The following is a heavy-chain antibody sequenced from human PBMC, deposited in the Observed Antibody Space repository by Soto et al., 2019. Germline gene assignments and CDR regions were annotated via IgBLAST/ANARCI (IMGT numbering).Heavy chain of an antibody. D-gene: IGHD2-2*02. V-gene: IGHV2-5*01. Sequence: SGPTLVNPTQTLTLTCTFSGFSLSTSGVGVGWIRQPPGKALEWLALIYWNDDKRYSPSLKSRLTITKDTSKNQVVLTMTNMDPVDTATYYCANRLYCSSTSCYTDYYYGMDVWGQGTTVTVSS. CDR2: IYWNDDK. CDR3: ANRLYCSSTSCYTDYYYGMDV. J-gene: IGHJ6*02. CDR1: GFSLSTSGVG.